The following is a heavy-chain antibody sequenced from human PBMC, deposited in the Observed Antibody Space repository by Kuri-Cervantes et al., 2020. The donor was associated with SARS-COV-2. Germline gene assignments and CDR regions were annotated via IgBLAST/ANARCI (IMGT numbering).Heavy chain of an antibody. CDR3: ASSRASMITFGGVIDNFDY. V-gene: IGHV4-4*07. D-gene: IGHD3-16*02. J-gene: IGHJ4*02. Sequence: SETLSLTCTVSGGSISSYYWSWIRQPAGKGLEWIGRIYTSGSTNYNPTLKSRVTISVDTSKNQFSLKLSSVTAADTAVYYRASSRASMITFGGVIDNFDYWGQGTLVTVSS. CDR2: IYTSGST. CDR1: GGSISSYY.